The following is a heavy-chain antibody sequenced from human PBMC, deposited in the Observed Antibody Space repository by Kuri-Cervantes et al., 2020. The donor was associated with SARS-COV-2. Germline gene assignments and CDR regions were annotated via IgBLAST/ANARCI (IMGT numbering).Heavy chain of an antibody. CDR2: INHSGST. CDR1: GGSFSGYY. D-gene: IGHD1-26*01. CDR3: ARGEWDVVLD. J-gene: IGHJ4*02. V-gene: IGHV4-34*01. Sequence: GALRLSCAVYGGSFSGYYWSWIRQSPGKGLEWIGEINHSGSTNYNPPLKSRVTISLETSKNQFSLNLSSVTAADTAVYYCARGEWDVVLDWGQGTLVTVSS.